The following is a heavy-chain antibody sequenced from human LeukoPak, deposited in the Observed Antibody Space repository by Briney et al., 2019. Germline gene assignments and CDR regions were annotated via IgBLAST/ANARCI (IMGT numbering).Heavy chain of an antibody. CDR2: INHSGGT. CDR1: GGSFSGYY. CDR3: ARGNPITVQTFDY. D-gene: IGHD5-12*01. J-gene: IGHJ4*02. Sequence: SETLSLTCAVYGGSFSGYYWTWIRQPPGKGLEWIGEINHSGGTYYNPSLKSRVTIAIDTSKNQFSLKLSSVTAADTAVYYCARGNPITVQTFDYWGQGTLVTVSS. V-gene: IGHV4-34*01.